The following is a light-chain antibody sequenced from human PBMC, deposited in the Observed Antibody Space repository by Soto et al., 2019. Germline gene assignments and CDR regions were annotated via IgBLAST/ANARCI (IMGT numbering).Light chain of an antibody. CDR1: SSDIGGYDY. CDR3: SSYTSTGTLVV. Sequence: QSVLTQPASVSGSPGQSSTISCTGTSSDIGGYDYLSWYQQYPGKVPKLMIYDVTNRASGVPSRFSASKSGDTASLTISGLQAEDDADYDCSSYTSTGTLVVFGGGTKLTVL. V-gene: IGLV2-14*01. CDR2: DVT. J-gene: IGLJ2*01.